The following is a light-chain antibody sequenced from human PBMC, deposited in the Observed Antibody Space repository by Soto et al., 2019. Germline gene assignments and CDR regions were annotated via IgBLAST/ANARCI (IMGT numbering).Light chain of an antibody. CDR2: AAS. CDR1: QDIRSD. CDR3: LKDYTYPRT. Sequence: AIQMTQSPSSLSASVGDRVTITCRASQDIRSDLAWYQKKSGEAPKLLIYAASTLQSGVPSRFSGSGSGSDFTLTISSLQPEDFATYYCLKDYTYPRTFGKGTSVDI. J-gene: IGKJ1*01. V-gene: IGKV1-6*01.